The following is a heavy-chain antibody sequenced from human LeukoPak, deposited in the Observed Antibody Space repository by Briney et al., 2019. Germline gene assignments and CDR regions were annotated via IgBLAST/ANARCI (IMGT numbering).Heavy chain of an antibody. V-gene: IGHV4-59*08. CDR1: GGSISSYY. J-gene: IGHJ4*02. D-gene: IGHD6-6*01. CDR2: IYHSGST. Sequence: SETLSLTCTVSGGSISSYYWSWIRQPPGKGLEWIGYIYHSGSTYYNPSLKSRVTISVDRSKNQFSLKLSSVTAADTAVYYCARQSIAARHVDYWGQGTLATVSS. CDR3: ARQSIAARHVDY.